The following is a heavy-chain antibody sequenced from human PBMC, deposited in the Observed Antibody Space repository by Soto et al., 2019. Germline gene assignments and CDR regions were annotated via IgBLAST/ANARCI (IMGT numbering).Heavy chain of an antibody. CDR1: GFTFSSYG. D-gene: IGHD3-3*01. CDR3: ARDPHDLSRHLSYGMDV. CDR2: IWYDGSNK. J-gene: IGHJ6*02. Sequence: QVQLVESGGGVVQPGRSLRLSCAASGFTFSSYGMHWVRQAPGKGLEWLAVIWYDGSNKYYADSVKGRFTISGHNSKNTMYLQMNSLRAEETAVYYCARDPHDLSRHLSYGMDVWGQGTTVTVSS. V-gene: IGHV3-33*01.